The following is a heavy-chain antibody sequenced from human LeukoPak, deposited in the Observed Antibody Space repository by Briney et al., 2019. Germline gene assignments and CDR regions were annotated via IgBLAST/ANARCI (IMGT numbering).Heavy chain of an antibody. D-gene: IGHD3-3*01. V-gene: IGHV4-39*07. Sequence: PSETLSLTCTVSGGSISSIGYYWGWIRQPPGKGLEWIGIIYYSGSTYDNPSLKSRATISVDTSKNQFSLKLTSVTAADTALYYCARDINHDFFPSAGAFDIWGQRTMVTVSS. CDR1: GGSISSIGYY. CDR2: IYYSGST. J-gene: IGHJ3*02. CDR3: ARDINHDFFPSAGAFDI.